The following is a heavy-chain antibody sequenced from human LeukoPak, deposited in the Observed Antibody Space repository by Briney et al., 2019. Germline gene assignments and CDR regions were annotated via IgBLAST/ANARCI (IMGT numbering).Heavy chain of an antibody. D-gene: IGHD1-26*01. V-gene: IGHV1-46*01. CDR1: GYTFTSYG. Sequence: ASVKVSCKASGYTFTSYGISWVRQAPGQGLEWMGIINPSGDSTSYTQNFQGRVTMTRDTSTSTVYMELRSLTSEDTAMYYCARPKGHSGNYRYYFDYWGQGTLVTVSS. CDR3: ARPKGHSGNYRYYFDY. J-gene: IGHJ4*02. CDR2: INPSGDST.